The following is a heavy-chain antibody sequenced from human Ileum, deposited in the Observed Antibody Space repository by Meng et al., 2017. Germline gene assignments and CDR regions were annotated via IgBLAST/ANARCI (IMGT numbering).Heavy chain of an antibody. CDR3: ARDTVGTTLGDY. Sequence: QVQLLQSGAEVKKPGAAVEVSCKASGNIFTRYGIGRVRQAPGQGLEWVGWISAYSGNTKYAQKLQGRVTMTTDTSTSTAYMELRNLRSDDTAVYYCARDTVGTTLGDYWGQGTLVTVSS. V-gene: IGHV1-18*01. D-gene: IGHD4-23*01. CDR2: ISAYSGNT. CDR1: GNIFTRYG. J-gene: IGHJ4*02.